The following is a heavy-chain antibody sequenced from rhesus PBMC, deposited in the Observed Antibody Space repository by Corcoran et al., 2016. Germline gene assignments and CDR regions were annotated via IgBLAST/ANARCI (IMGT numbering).Heavy chain of an antibody. J-gene: IGHJ5-2*02. CDR3: ARVSTFGGSLDV. CDR2: VDPVYGEI. Sequence: EVQLVQSGAEVKKPGASVKVSCKVSGYTFTALSMHWVRQAPGKGLEWVGGVDPVYGEIIHAEKFQGRVTMTEDTSTDTAYMELSSLRSEDTAVYYCARVSTFGGSLDVWGRGVLVTVSS. D-gene: IGHD2-15*01. V-gene: IGHV1-156*01. CDR1: GYTFTALS.